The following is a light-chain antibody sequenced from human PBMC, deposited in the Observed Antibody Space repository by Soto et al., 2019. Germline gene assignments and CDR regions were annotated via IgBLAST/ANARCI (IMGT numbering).Light chain of an antibody. CDR2: DDN. J-gene: IGLJ1*01. CDR3: GSWDSSLSAYV. CDR1: SSNIGGNS. V-gene: IGLV1-51*01. Sequence: QSVLTQPPSVSAAPAQKVTISCSGSSSNIGGNSVSWYQQLPGTVPKLLIYDDNKRPSGIPDRFSGSKSGTSATLGITGFQTGDEADYYCGSWDSSLSAYVFGTGTKVTVL.